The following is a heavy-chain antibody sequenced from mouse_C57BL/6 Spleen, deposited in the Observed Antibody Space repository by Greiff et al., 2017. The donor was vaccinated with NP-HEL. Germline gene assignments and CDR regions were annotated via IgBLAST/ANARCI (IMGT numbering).Heavy chain of an antibody. D-gene: IGHD4-1*01. CDR1: GFTFSSYA. CDR2: ISDGGSYT. CDR3: ARDVITGTGWFAY. Sequence: EVKLEESGGGLVKPGGSLKLSCAASGFTFSSYAMSWVRQTPEKRLEWVATISDGGSYTYYPDNVKGRFTISRDNAKNNLYLQMSQLKSEDTAMYYCARDVITGTGWFAYWGQGTLVTVSA. V-gene: IGHV5-4*01. J-gene: IGHJ3*01.